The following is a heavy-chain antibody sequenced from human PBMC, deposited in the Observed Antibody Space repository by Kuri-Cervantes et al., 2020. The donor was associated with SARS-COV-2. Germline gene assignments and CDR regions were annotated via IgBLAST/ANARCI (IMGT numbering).Heavy chain of an antibody. D-gene: IGHD2-2*01. CDR1: GGSISSYY. Sequence: SETLSLTCTVSGGSISSYYWSWIRQPAGKGLEWIGRIYTSGSTNYNPSLKSRVTMSVDKSQNQFSLKLSSVTAADTAVYYCAREETDIVVVPAAMNWFDPWGQGTLVTVS. J-gene: IGHJ5*02. CDR2: IYTSGST. V-gene: IGHV4-4*07. CDR3: AREETDIVVVPAAMNWFDP.